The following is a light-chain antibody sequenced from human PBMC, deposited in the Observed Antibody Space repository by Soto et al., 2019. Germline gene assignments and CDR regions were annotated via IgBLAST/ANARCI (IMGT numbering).Light chain of an antibody. V-gene: IGKV3-15*01. Sequence: EIVLTQSQATLSLSPGERATLSCRASQSVSSYLAWYQQRPGQAPRLLIYDASTRASGVPARFSGSGSGTEFTLTISSLQSEDFGVYYCQHYKNWPPWTFGQGTKVAIK. CDR1: QSVSSY. CDR2: DAS. CDR3: QHYKNWPPWT. J-gene: IGKJ1*01.